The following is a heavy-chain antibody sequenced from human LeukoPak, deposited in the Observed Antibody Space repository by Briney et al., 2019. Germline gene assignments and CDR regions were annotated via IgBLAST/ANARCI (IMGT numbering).Heavy chain of an antibody. CDR1: GYTFTSYD. D-gene: IGHD2-2*01. Sequence: AASVTVSCKASGYTFTSYDINWVRQATGQGLEWMGWMNPNSGNTDYAQKFQGRVTMTRNTSISTAYMELSSLRSEDTAVYYCARRAQGVVVPAAMHRSGYWHYYYYYMDVWGKGTTVTISS. CDR3: ARRAQGVVVPAAMHRSGYWHYYYYYMDV. CDR2: MNPNSGNT. V-gene: IGHV1-8*01. J-gene: IGHJ6*03.